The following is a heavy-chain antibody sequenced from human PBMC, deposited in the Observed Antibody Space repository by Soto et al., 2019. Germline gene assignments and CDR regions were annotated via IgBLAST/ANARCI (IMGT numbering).Heavy chain of an antibody. D-gene: IGHD3-22*01. CDR1: GFTFSSYD. CDR2: ISYDGSNK. V-gene: IGHV3-30*18. CDR3: AKDGPYDTTLGAFDI. Sequence: QVQLVESGGGVVQPARSLRLSCAASGFTFSSYDMHWVRQAPGKGLEWVAVISYDGSNKYYADSVKGRFTISRDNSKNTLYLQMNSLRAEDTAVYYCAKDGPYDTTLGAFDIWGQGTMVTVSS. J-gene: IGHJ3*02.